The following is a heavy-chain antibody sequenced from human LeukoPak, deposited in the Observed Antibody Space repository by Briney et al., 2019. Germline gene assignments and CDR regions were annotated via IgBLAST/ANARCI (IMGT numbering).Heavy chain of an antibody. J-gene: IGHJ4*02. CDR1: GFTFSTYG. CDR3: AKDWWGYCSSTSCYTTVFDY. V-gene: IGHV3-30*18. CDR2: ISYDGSNK. D-gene: IGHD2-2*01. Sequence: GGSLRLSCAASGFTFSTYGMHWVRQAPGKGLEGVAVISYDGSNKYYADSVKGRFTISRDNSKNTLYLQMNSLRAEDTAVYYCAKDWWGYCSSTSCYTTVFDYWGQGTLVTVSS.